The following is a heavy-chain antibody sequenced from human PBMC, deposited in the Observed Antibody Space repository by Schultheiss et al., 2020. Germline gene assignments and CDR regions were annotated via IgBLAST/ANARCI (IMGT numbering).Heavy chain of an antibody. CDR2: ISDSGGST. Sequence: GGSLRLSCVASGFTFSSYAMSWVRQAPGKGLEWVSAISDSGGSTYYADSVKGRFTISRDNSKNTLYLQTNSLRAEDTAVYYCAKVGSSWSKIDYWGQGTLVTVSS. J-gene: IGHJ4*02. D-gene: IGHD6-13*01. CDR3: AKVGSSWSKIDY. V-gene: IGHV3-23*01. CDR1: GFTFSSYA.